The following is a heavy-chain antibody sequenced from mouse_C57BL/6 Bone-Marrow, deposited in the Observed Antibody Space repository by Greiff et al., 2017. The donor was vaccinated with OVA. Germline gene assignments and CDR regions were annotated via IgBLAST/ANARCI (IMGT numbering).Heavy chain of an antibody. V-gene: IGHV1-4*01. J-gene: IGHJ2*01. CDR1: GYTFTSYT. CDR2: INPSSGYT. CDR3: ASGDY. Sequence: QVQLQQSGAELARPGASVKMSCKASGYTFTSYTMHWVKQRPGQGLEWIGYINPSSGYTKYNQKFKDKATLTADEASSTDYMQLSRLTSEDSAVYYCASGDYWGQGTTLTVSS.